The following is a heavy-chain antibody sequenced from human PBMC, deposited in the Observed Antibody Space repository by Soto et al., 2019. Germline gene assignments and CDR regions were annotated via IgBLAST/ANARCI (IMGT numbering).Heavy chain of an antibody. J-gene: IGHJ1*01. CDR3: AFFYAESGDSPTSA. CDR1: GYTFTSYG. D-gene: IGHD3-16*01. Sequence: ASVKVSCKASGYTFTSYGISWVRQAPGQGLEWMGWISAYNGNTNYAQKLQGRVTMTTDTSTSTAYMELRSLRSDDTAVYYCAFFYAESGDSPTSAWGQDTLVPFSA. V-gene: IGHV1-18*01. CDR2: ISAYNGNT.